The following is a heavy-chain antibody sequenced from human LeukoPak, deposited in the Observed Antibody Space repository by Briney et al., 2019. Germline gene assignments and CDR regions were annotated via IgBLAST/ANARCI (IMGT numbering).Heavy chain of an antibody. D-gene: IGHD6-19*01. CDR3: ASIAVAGTDYYYYGIDV. J-gene: IGHJ6*02. CDR2: INSDGSST. V-gene: IGHV3-74*01. Sequence: GSLRLSCAASGFTFSSYWMHWVRQAPGKGLVWVSRINSDGSSTSYADSVKGRFTISRDSAKNTLYLQMNSLRAEDTAVYYCASIAVAGTDYYYYGIDVWGQGTLVTVSS. CDR1: GFTFSSYW.